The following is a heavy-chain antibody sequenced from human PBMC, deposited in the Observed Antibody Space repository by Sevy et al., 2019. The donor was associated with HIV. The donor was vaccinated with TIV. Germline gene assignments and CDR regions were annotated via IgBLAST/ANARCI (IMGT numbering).Heavy chain of an antibody. J-gene: IGHJ6*02. V-gene: IGHV6-1*01. Sequence: SQTLSLTCAISRDSVSSSSAAWNWFRQSPSRGLEWLGRTYYRSKWYSDYEVSVKGRVTINPDTSKNQFSLHLESVTPEDTAVYFCARGDELNSYYYGMDVWGQGTTLTVSS. CDR1: RDSVSSSSAA. CDR2: TYYRSKWYS. CDR3: ARGDELNSYYYGMDV. D-gene: IGHD1-7*01.